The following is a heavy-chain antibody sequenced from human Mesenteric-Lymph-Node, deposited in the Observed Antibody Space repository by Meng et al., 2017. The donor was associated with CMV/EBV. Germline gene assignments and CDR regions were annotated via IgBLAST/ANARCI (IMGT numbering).Heavy chain of an antibody. J-gene: IGHJ4*02. CDR2: ISGSGDST. Sequence: GESLKISCAASGFTFSSYAMSWVRQAPGKGLEWVSVISGSGDSTHYADSVKGRFTISRDNSKNTLYLQMNSLRAEDTAVYYCARSDYGGKSDYWGQGTLVTVSS. CDR1: GFTFSSYA. CDR3: ARSDYGGKSDY. D-gene: IGHD4-23*01. V-gene: IGHV3-23*01.